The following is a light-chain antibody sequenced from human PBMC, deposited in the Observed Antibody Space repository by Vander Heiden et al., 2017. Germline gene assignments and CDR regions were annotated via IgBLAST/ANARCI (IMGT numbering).Light chain of an antibody. CDR1: SGSIASNY. CDR3: QSYDSSIRG. CDR2: EDN. J-gene: IGLJ3*02. Sequence: TGTIFCTRSSGSIASNYVQWYQQRPGSSPTTVIYEDNQRPSGVPDRFSGSIDSSSNSASLTISGLKTEDEADYYCQSYDSSIRGLGGGPQL. V-gene: IGLV6-57*01.